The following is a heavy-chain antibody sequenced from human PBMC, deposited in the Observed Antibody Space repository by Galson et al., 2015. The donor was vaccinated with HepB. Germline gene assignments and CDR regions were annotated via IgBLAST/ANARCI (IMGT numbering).Heavy chain of an antibody. D-gene: IGHD5-18*01. CDR3: ARDEVDSYGYLDGMDV. Sequence: SVKVSCKASGGTFSSYAISWVRQAPGQGLEWMGWMNPNSGNTGYAQKFQGRVTMTRNTSISTAYMELSSLRSEDTAVYYCARDEVDSYGYLDGMDVWGQGTTVTVSS. CDR2: MNPNSGNT. CDR1: GGTFSSYA. J-gene: IGHJ6*02. V-gene: IGHV1-8*02.